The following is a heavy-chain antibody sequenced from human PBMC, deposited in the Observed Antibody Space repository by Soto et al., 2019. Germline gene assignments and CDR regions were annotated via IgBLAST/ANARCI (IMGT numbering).Heavy chain of an antibody. Sequence: SETLSLTCTVSGGSINSYYWSWIRQSPGKGLEWIGQIYYTGSTNYNPSLKSRVTISVDRSKNQFSLRLSSVTAADTAVYYCAMAKTTSYNWFDPWGQGTXVTVSS. CDR1: GGSINSYY. V-gene: IGHV4-59*08. CDR3: AMAKTTSYNWFDP. J-gene: IGHJ5*02. CDR2: IYYTGST. D-gene: IGHD1-7*01.